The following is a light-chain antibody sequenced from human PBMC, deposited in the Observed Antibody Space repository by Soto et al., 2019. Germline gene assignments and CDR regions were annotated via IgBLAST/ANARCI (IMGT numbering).Light chain of an antibody. CDR3: QQLNSYPLT. J-gene: IGKJ4*01. CDR2: AAS. V-gene: IGKV1-9*01. Sequence: DIQLTQSPSFLSASVVDRVILTCRASQGISSYLAWYQQKPGKAPKLLIYAASTLQSGVPSRFSGSGSGTEFTLTISSLQPEDFATYYCQQLNSYPLTFGGGTKVDIK. CDR1: QGISSY.